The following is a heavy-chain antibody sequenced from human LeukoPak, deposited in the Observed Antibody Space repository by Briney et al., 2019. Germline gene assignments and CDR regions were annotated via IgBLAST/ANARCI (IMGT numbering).Heavy chain of an antibody. CDR2: ISWNGGST. CDR1: GFTFEDYG. D-gene: IGHD6-25*01. Sequence: GGSLRLSCAASGFTFEDYGMSWVRQAPGKGLEWVSGISWNGGSTGYADSVKGRFTISRDNAKNSLYLQMNSLRAEDTALYYCARPQTGGDALNIWGQGTMVTVSS. J-gene: IGHJ3*02. V-gene: IGHV3-20*04. CDR3: ARPQTGGDALNI.